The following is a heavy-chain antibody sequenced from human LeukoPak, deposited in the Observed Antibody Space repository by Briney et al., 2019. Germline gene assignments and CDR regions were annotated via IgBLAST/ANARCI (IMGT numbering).Heavy chain of an antibody. D-gene: IGHD4-17*01. V-gene: IGHV1-18*01. CDR1: GYTLTSYG. J-gene: IGHJ2*01. Sequence: ASVKVSCKASGYTLTSYGISWVRQAPGQGLEWMGWISAYNGNTNYAQKFQGRVTMTEDTSTDTAYMELSSLRSEDTAVYYCATIIRAWYGDLHWYFDLWGRGTLVTVSS. CDR3: ATIIRAWYGDLHWYFDL. CDR2: ISAYNGNT.